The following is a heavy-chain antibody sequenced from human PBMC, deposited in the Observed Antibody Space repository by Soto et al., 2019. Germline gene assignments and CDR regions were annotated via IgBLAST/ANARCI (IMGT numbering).Heavy chain of an antibody. Sequence: GGSLRLSCAASGFTFSGKKYLTWVRQAPGKGLEWVSALYSADGTYYADSVKGRFSTSKDNSKNTFYLHLNSLRPDDTAVYYCASWLLREHAFDIWGLGTMVTVSS. CDR3: ASWLLREHAFDI. J-gene: IGHJ3*02. V-gene: IGHV3-53*01. D-gene: IGHD2-15*01. CDR2: LYSADGT. CDR1: GFTFSGKKY.